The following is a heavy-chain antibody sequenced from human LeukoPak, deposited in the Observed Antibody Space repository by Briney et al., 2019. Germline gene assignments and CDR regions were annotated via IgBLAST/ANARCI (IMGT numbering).Heavy chain of an antibody. D-gene: IGHD5-18*01. CDR2: INAGNGNT. Sequence: ASVKVSCKASGYTFTSYAMHWVRQAPGQRLEWMGWINAGNGNTKYSQEFQGRVTITRDTSASTAYMELSSLRSEDMAVYYCARERPGGYSYGPFDYWGQGTLVTVSS. J-gene: IGHJ4*02. CDR3: ARERPGGYSYGPFDY. CDR1: GYTFTSYA. V-gene: IGHV1-3*03.